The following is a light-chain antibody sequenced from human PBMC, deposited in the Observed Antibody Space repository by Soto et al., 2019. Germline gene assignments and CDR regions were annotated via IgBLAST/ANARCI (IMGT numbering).Light chain of an antibody. CDR1: QSVSSSY. Sequence: EMVLTQSPGTLSLSPWERATLSGMASQSVSSSYLAWYQKKHGQAPRLLLYGATSRATGIPDRFSGSGSGTDFTINISRLEPEDFAVYYCQQYGSSPLTFGGGTKVDIK. CDR2: GAT. J-gene: IGKJ4*01. CDR3: QQYGSSPLT. V-gene: IGKV3-20*01.